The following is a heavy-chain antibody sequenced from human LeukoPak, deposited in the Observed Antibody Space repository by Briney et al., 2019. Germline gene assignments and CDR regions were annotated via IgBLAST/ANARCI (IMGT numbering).Heavy chain of an antibody. CDR3: ARNAYGTSSENYLDF. Sequence: ASVKVSCKASGYNFISYGISWVRLVPGQGLEWMGWISAYTGDTNYAQSFQGRITMTTDTSTGTAYMELRSLKSDDTAVYYCARNAYGTSSENYLDFWGRGTLVTVSS. CDR2: ISAYTGDT. V-gene: IGHV1-18*01. CDR1: GYNFISYG. D-gene: IGHD6-6*01. J-gene: IGHJ4*02.